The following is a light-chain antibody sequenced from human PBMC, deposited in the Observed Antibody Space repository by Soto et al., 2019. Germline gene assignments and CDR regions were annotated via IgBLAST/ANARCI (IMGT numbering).Light chain of an antibody. V-gene: IGKV1-5*03. Sequence: IEMTQSPSTLSASVGDRATLSCRASQSISSILAWYQQKAGKAPKLLIYEASSLDSGVPSRFSGSGSGTEFTLTINGLQPDDFATYYCQQYNTFWTFGQGTKVDIK. CDR2: EAS. J-gene: IGKJ1*01. CDR3: QQYNTFWT. CDR1: QSISSI.